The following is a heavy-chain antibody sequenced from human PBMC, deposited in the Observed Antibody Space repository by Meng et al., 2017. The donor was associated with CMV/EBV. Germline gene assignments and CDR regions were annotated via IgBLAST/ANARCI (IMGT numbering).Heavy chain of an antibody. V-gene: IGHV3-64*02. J-gene: IGHJ6*02. CDR2: ISSNGGST. CDR1: GFTFSSYA. D-gene: IGHD4-11*01. CDR3: ARVGEVTTGDYYYYGMDV. Sequence: GGSLRLSCAASGFTFSSYAKHWVRQAPGKGLEYVSAISSNGGSTYYADSVKGRFTISRDNSKNTLYLQMGSLRAEDMAVYYCARVGEVTTGDYYYYGMDVWGQGTTVTVSS.